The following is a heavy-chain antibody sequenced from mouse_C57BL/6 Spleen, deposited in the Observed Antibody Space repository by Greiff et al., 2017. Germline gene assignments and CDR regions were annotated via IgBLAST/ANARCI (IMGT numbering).Heavy chain of an antibody. Sequence: QVQLKQSGAELVKPGASVKMSCKASGYTFTSYWITWVKQRPGQGLEWIGDIYPGSGSTNYNEKFKSKATLTVDTSSSTAYMQLSSLTSEDSAVYYCARALYYYGSPPFDYWGQGTTLTVSS. CDR3: ARALYYYGSPPFDY. CDR2: IYPGSGST. J-gene: IGHJ2*01. V-gene: IGHV1-55*01. D-gene: IGHD1-1*01. CDR1: GYTFTSYW.